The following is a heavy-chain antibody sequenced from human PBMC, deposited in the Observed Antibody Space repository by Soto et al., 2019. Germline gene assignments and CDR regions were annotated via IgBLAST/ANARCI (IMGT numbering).Heavy chain of an antibody. J-gene: IGHJ6*02. CDR3: ARDTPPRLRYFDWLPNYYYYGMDV. CDR2: SSAYNGNT. CDR1: GYTFTSHG. V-gene: IGHV1-18*04. D-gene: IGHD3-9*01. Sequence: ASVKVSCKASGYTFTSHGISWVRQAPGQGVEWMGWSSAYNGNTNYAEKFQGRVTMTTDASTSTAYRELRSLRSDDTAVYYCARDTPPRLRYFDWLPNYYYYGMDVWGQGTTVTVSS.